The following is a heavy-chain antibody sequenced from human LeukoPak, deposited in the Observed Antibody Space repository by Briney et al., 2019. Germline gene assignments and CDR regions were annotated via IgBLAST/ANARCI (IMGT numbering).Heavy chain of an antibody. V-gene: IGHV3-23*01. CDR3: AKDPSSYGDYVPGWFDP. Sequence: GGSLRLSCAASGFTFSSYAMSWVRQAPGKGLEWVSAISGSGGSTYYADSVKGRFTISRDNSKNTLYLQMNSLRAEDTAVYYCAKDPSSYGDYVPGWFDPWGQGTLVTVSS. CDR1: GFTFSSYA. CDR2: ISGSGGST. J-gene: IGHJ5*02. D-gene: IGHD4-17*01.